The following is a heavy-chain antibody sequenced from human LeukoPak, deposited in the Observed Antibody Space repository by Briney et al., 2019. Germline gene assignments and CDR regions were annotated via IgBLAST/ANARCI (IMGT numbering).Heavy chain of an antibody. D-gene: IGHD3-3*01. J-gene: IGHJ4*02. CDR3: ARGDPIYDFWSGGDY. CDR2: ISSSSNVI. CDR1: GFTFNSYA. Sequence: GESLRLSCAASGFTFNSYAFNWVRQAPGKGLEWVSYISSSSNVIYYTDSVKGRFTISRDNARNLLSLQMNSLRAEDTAVYYCARGDPIYDFWSGGDYWGQGTLVTVSS. V-gene: IGHV3-48*01.